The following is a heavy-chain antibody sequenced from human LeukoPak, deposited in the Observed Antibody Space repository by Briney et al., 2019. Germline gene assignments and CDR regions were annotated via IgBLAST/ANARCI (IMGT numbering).Heavy chain of an antibody. J-gene: IGHJ6*03. D-gene: IGHD5-18*01. Sequence: SETLSLTCTVSGGSISSGSYYRSWIRQPAGKGLEWIGRIYTSGSTNYNPSLKSRVTISVDTSKNQFSLKLSSVTAADTAVYYCAREYSSIPYYYYYMDVWGKGTTVTISS. CDR2: IYTSGST. CDR3: AREYSSIPYYYYYMDV. V-gene: IGHV4-61*02. CDR1: GGSISSGSYY.